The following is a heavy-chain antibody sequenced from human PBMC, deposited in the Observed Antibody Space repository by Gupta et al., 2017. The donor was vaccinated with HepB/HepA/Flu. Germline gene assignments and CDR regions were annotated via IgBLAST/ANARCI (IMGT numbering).Heavy chain of an antibody. CDR2: ISWNSGSI. V-gene: IGHV3-9*01. J-gene: IGHJ4*02. D-gene: IGHD3/OR15-3a*01. CDR1: AFTFDDYT. Sequence: DVHLVESGGGLVQPGRSLRLSGAASAFTFDDYTMHWVRQAPGKGLDWVSSISWNSGSIGYVDSVKGRFTISRDNGKNTLYLQMNSLRAEDSALYHCEKQRTDSYHIDYWGKGSLVTVSS. CDR3: EKQRTDSYHIDY.